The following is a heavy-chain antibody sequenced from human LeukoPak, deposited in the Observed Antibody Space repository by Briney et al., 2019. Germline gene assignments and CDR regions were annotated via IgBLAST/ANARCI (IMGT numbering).Heavy chain of an antibody. CDR1: GGSSSSSSYY. D-gene: IGHD3-9*01. CDR3: ARHRAPLRYFDWFFDY. CDR2: IYYSGST. Sequence: PSETLSLTCTVSGGSSSSSSYYWCWIRQPPGKGLEWIGSIYYSGSTYYNPSLKSRVTISVDTSKNQFSLKLSSVTAADTALYYCARHRAPLRYFDWFFDYWGQGTLVTVSS. V-gene: IGHV4-39*01. J-gene: IGHJ4*02.